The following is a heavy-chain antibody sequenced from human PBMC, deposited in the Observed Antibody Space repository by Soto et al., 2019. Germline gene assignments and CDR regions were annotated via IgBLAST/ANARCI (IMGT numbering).Heavy chain of an antibody. J-gene: IGHJ3*01. D-gene: IGHD6-6*01. Sequence: SGPTLVNPTETLTLTCTFSGFSLSARGEAVGWIRQPPGKALEWLAIIYWDDDKHYSPSLRTTFSITKDTSKNQVVLTMTNMDPVDTATYFCAHRTFSSTWHDAYDVWGPGTMVTVSS. CDR1: GFSLSARGEA. CDR2: IYWDDDK. CDR3: AHRTFSSTWHDAYDV. V-gene: IGHV2-5*02.